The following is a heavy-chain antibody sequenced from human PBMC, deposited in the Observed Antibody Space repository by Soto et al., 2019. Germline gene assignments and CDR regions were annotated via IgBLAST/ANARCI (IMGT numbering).Heavy chain of an antibody. J-gene: IGHJ6*02. V-gene: IGHV4-31*03. CDR2: IYYSGST. CDR1: GGSISSGGYY. CDR3: ASSGVTKPKYYYYVMDV. D-gene: IGHD4-17*01. Sequence: SETLSLTCTVSGGSISSGGYYWSWIRQHPGKGLEWIGYIYYSGSTYYNPSLKSRVTISVDTSKNQFSLKLSSVTAADTAVYYCASSGVTKPKYYYYVMDVWGQGTTVTVYS.